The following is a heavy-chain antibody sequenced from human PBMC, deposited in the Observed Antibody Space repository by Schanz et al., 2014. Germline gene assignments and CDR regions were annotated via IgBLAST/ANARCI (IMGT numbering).Heavy chain of an antibody. CDR2: IKQDESER. V-gene: IGHV3-7*01. Sequence: EVQLVESGGGLVQPGGSLRLSCAASGFTFSDYYMNWIRQAPGKGLEWVANIKQDESERSYVDSVKGRFTISRDNAKNSLYLQMNSLTADDTAVYYCARDKGGYYPFDYWGRGTLVTVSS. J-gene: IGHJ4*02. D-gene: IGHD3-3*01. CDR3: ARDKGGYYPFDY. CDR1: GFTFSDYY.